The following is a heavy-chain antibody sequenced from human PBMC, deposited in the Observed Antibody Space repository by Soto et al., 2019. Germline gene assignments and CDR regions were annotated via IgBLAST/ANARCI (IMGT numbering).Heavy chain of an antibody. V-gene: IGHV3-9*01. CDR2: ISWNSGSI. Sequence: EVQLVESGGGLVQPGRSLRLSCAASGFTFDDYAMHWVRQAPGKGLEWVSGISWNSGSIGYADSVKGRFTISRDNAKNSLYLQMNSLRAEDTALYYCAKDEQQLVPVGSCDYWGQGTLVTVSS. J-gene: IGHJ4*02. CDR3: AKDEQQLVPVGSCDY. CDR1: GFTFDDYA. D-gene: IGHD6-13*01.